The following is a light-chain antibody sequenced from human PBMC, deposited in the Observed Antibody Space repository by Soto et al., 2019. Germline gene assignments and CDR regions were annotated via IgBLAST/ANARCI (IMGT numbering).Light chain of an antibody. J-gene: IGKJ1*01. CDR3: QESYSTS. CDR2: SAS. Sequence: IQLTQSPSVLSASVGDTVTITCRASQALSNYLAWYQQKPGKAPDLLIYSASTLQSGVPSRFSGSVSETDFTLTISSLQPEDIATYYCQESYSTSFGQGTKVDIK. CDR1: QALSNY. V-gene: IGKV1-9*01.